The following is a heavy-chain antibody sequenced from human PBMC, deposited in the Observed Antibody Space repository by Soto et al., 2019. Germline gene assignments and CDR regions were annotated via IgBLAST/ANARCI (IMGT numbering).Heavy chain of an antibody. CDR1: GGSISSGGYY. CDR3: ARVGRLQHIDY. V-gene: IGHV4-61*08. D-gene: IGHD1-1*01. Sequence: PSETLSPTCTVSGGSISSGGYYWSWIRQHPGKGLEWIGYIYYSGSTNYNPSLKSRVTISVDTSKNQFSLKLSSVTAADTAVYYCARVGRLQHIDYWGQGTLVTVSS. J-gene: IGHJ4*02. CDR2: IYYSGST.